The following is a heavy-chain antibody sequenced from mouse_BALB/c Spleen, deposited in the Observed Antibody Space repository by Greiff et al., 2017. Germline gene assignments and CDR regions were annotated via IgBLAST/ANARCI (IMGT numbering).Heavy chain of an antibody. D-gene: IGHD2-14*01. J-gene: IGHJ4*01. Sequence: EVKVVESGGGLVQPGGSLRLSCATSGFTFTDYYMSWVRQPPGKALEWLGFIRNKANGYTTEYSASVKGRFTISRDNSQSILYLQMNTLRAEDSATYYCAREGYRYDVRGHAMDYWGQGTSVTVSS. CDR3: AREGYRYDVRGHAMDY. V-gene: IGHV7-3*02. CDR2: IRNKANGYTT. CDR1: GFTFTDYY.